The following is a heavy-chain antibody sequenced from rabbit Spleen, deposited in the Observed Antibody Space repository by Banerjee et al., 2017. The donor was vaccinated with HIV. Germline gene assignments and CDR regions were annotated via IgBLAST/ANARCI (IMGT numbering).Heavy chain of an antibody. J-gene: IGHJ4*01. D-gene: IGHD1-1*01. CDR2: IYTSNLKT. CDR1: GLDFSSSYD. CDR3: ARDSGSGPYIDGYFNL. V-gene: IGHV1S45*01. Sequence: QEQLVEYGGDLVQPEGSLTLTCKASGLDFSSSYDICWVRQAPGKGLEWIACIYTSNLKTYYASWAKGRFTISKTSSTTVTLQMTSLTVADTATYFCARDSGSGPYIDGYFNLWGPGTLVTVS.